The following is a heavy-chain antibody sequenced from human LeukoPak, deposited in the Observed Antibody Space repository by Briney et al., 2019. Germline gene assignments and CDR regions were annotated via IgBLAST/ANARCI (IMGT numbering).Heavy chain of an antibody. CDR3: ARATGRWWYYFDH. Sequence: GRSLRLSCAASGFTFSDYYMTWLRQPPGKGLEWVSYISSSRTIIYYADSVQGRFTISRDNSKNSLYLRMNTLRAEDTAIYYCARATGRWWYYFDHWGQGTQVTVSS. CDR1: GFTFSDYY. J-gene: IGHJ4*02. D-gene: IGHD2-15*01. V-gene: IGHV3-11*01. CDR2: ISSSRTII.